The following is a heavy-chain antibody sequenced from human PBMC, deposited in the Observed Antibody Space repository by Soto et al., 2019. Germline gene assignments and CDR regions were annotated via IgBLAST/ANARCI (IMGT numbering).Heavy chain of an antibody. J-gene: IGHJ6*02. D-gene: IGHD3-10*02. V-gene: IGHV4-30-4*01. CDR3: ARYTFGHDREYHYAMDV. Sequence: PSETLSLTCTVSGASISSSAYYWSWVRQPPGKGLEWIGYIFHSGSAYYNPSPKSRVTISVDTSKNQFSLKLTSVTAADTAVFYCARYTFGHDREYHYAMDVWGQGTRSPSP. CDR1: GASISSSAYY. CDR2: IFHSGSA.